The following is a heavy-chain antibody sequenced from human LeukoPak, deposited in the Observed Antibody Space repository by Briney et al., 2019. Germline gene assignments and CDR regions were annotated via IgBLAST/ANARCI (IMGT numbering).Heavy chain of an antibody. D-gene: IGHD5-12*01. CDR1: GFTFNSYA. V-gene: IGHV3-23*01. CDR3: AKARTSAYDFSLDY. Sequence: GGSLRLSCAASGFTFNSYAMYWVRQAPGKGLEWVSAIGGSGGSTYYADSVKGRFTISRDNFKDTLNLQMNSLRAEDTAIYYCAKARTSAYDFSLDYWGQGSLVTVSS. CDR2: IGGSGGST. J-gene: IGHJ4*02.